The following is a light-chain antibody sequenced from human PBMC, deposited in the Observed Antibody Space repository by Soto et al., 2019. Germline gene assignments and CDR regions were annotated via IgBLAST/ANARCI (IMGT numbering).Light chain of an antibody. CDR2: EAS. V-gene: IGLV2-14*01. J-gene: IGLJ7*01. CDR3: SSYTGSSTLVV. Sequence: QSALTQPASVSGSPGQSITLSCTGTSSDVGGYHYVSWYQQHPGKAPKLMIYEASNRPSGVSNRFSGSKSGNTASLTISGLQAEDEAHYYCSSYTGSSTLVVFGGGTQLTVL. CDR1: SSDVGGYHY.